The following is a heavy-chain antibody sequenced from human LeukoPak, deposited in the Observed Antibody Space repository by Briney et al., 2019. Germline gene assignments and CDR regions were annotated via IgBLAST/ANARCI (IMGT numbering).Heavy chain of an antibody. CDR1: GFTFSSYA. V-gene: IGHV3-30-3*01. CDR2: ISYDGSNK. Sequence: GGSLRLSCAASGFTFSSYAMHWVRQAPGKGLEWVAVISYDGSNKYYADSVKGRFTISRDNSKNTLYLQMNSLRAEDTAVYYCAREMARTETFDYWGQGALVTVSS. J-gene: IGHJ4*02. CDR3: AREMARTETFDY. D-gene: IGHD5-12*01.